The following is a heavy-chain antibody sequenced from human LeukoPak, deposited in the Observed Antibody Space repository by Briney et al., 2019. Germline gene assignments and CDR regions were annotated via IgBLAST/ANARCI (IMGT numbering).Heavy chain of an antibody. D-gene: IGHD6-19*01. CDR1: GFAFSSFA. Sequence: PGGSLRLSCAASGFAFSSFAMGWVRQSPGKGLEWLSTINGGGNTTFYADSVKGRFTISRDNSKNTLYLHMDGLRPDDTAIYYCTKELHVAVAVADYYYFYMDVWARGTAVSVSS. CDR2: INGGGNTT. CDR3: TKELHVAVAVADYYYFYMDV. V-gene: IGHV3-23*01. J-gene: IGHJ6*03.